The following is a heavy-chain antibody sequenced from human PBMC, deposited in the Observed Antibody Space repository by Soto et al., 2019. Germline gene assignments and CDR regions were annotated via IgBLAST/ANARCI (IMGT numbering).Heavy chain of an antibody. V-gene: IGHV1-69*08. CDR1: GGTFSSYT. D-gene: IGHD1-20*01. J-gene: IGHJ6*02. CDR3: ARDLSDVTGTTGYYYYYGMDV. Sequence: QVQLVQSGAEVKKPGSSVKVSCKASGGTFSSYTISWVRQAPGQGLEWMGRIIPILGIANYAQKFQGRVTVTADKSTSTAYMERSSLRSEDTAVYYCARDLSDVTGTTGYYYYYGMDVWGQGTTVTVSS. CDR2: IIPILGIA.